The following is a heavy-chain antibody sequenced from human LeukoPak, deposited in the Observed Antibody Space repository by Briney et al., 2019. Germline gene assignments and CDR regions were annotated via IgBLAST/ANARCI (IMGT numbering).Heavy chain of an antibody. D-gene: IGHD6-13*01. J-gene: IGHJ4*02. CDR2: IYHSGST. CDR1: GGSISSSNW. Sequence: SGTLSLTCAVSGGSISSSNWWSWVRQPPGKGLEWIGEIYHSGSTNYNPSLKSRVTISVDKSKNQFSLKLSSVTAADTAVYYCARASGRAAAGPTVDYWGQGTLVTVSS. CDR3: ARASGRAAAGPTVDY. V-gene: IGHV4-4*02.